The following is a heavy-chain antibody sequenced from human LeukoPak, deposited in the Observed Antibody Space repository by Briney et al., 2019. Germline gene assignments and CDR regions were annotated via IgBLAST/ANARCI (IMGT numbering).Heavy chain of an antibody. Sequence: GASVKDSCKASGYTFTGYYMHWVRQAPGQGREWMGWINPNSGGTNYAQKFQGWVTMTRDTSISTAYMELSRLRSDDTAVYYCARGIGSWYPHFDYWGQGTLVTVSS. CDR1: GYTFTGYY. CDR2: INPNSGGT. D-gene: IGHD6-13*01. J-gene: IGHJ4*02. V-gene: IGHV1-2*04. CDR3: ARGIGSWYPHFDY.